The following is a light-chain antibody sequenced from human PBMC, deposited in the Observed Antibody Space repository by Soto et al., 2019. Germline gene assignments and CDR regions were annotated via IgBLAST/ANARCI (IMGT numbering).Light chain of an antibody. J-gene: IGKJ1*01. CDR3: QQYGSSPWT. V-gene: IGKV3-20*01. Sequence: TLSLSPGERATLFCRASQSVSSSYLAWYQQKPGQAPRPLIYGASSRAIGIPDRFSGSGSGTDFTLTISRLEPEDFAVYYCQQYGSSPWTFGQRTKVDIK. CDR1: QSVSSSY. CDR2: GAS.